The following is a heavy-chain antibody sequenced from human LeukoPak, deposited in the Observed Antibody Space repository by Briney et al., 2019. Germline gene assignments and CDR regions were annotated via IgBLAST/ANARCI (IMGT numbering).Heavy chain of an antibody. D-gene: IGHD2-2*01. V-gene: IGHV3-21*01. Sequence: GGSLRLSCAASGFTFSSYSMNWVRQAPGKGLEWVSSISSSSSYIYYADSVKGRFTISRDNAKNSLYLQMNSLRAEDTAVYYCARDGMYCSSTSCYWGDKYYYYGMDVWGKGTTVTVSP. CDR1: GFTFSSYS. J-gene: IGHJ6*04. CDR2: ISSSSSYI. CDR3: ARDGMYCSSTSCYWGDKYYYYGMDV.